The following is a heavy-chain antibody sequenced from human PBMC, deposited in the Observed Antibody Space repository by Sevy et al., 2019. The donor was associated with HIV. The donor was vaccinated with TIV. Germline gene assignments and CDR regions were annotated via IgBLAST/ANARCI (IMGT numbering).Heavy chain of an antibody. J-gene: IGHJ4*02. CDR3: AGENAWGRGYS. V-gene: IGHV4-59*08. D-gene: IGHD1-26*01. CDR1: GGSITSLY. CDR2: IYYNGHI. Sequence: SETLSLTCTVSGGSITSLYWNWIRQPPGKGLEWIANIYYNGHINYNPSLKSRVTLSLDTAKNQFSLRLSAVTAADTAMYYCAGENAWGRGYSWGQGTLVTVSS.